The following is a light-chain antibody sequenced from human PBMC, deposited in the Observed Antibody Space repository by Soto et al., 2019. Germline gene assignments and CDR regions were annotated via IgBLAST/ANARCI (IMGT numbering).Light chain of an antibody. CDR1: QDIRTY. CDR3: QQYENLPV. V-gene: IGKV1-33*01. CDR2: DAS. Sequence: IPVTPSPSSLSASVVGRVTLTFQASQDIRTYVNWYQQKPGKDPKLLIYDASILETGVPSRFSGSGSGTDFTLTISSLQPEDIATYYCQQYENLPVVGQGKRLEIK. J-gene: IGKJ5*01.